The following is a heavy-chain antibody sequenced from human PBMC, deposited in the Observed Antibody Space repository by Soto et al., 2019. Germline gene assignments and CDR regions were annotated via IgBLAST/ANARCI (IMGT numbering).Heavy chain of an antibody. D-gene: IGHD2-21*01. V-gene: IGHV1-69*04. J-gene: IGHJ6*02. CDR2: IIPILDIA. Sequence: SVKVSCTASGGTFRMYTISWVRQAPGQGLEWMGRIIPILDIAHYAQKFQGRVTIAADKSTTTAYMELNNLRSDDTAVYYCARDIEVGDPLGMDVWGQGTTVTVSS. CDR1: GGTFRMYT. CDR3: ARDIEVGDPLGMDV.